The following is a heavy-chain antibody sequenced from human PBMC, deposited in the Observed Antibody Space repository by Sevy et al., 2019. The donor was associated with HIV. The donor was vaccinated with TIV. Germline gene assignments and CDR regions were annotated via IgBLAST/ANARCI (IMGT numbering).Heavy chain of an antibody. J-gene: IGHJ5*02. CDR3: ARDYCSGGSCYESSNWFDP. CDR1: GYTFTSYG. D-gene: IGHD2-15*01. V-gene: IGHV1-18*01. Sequence: ASVKVSCKASGYTFTSYGISWVRQAPGQGLEWMGWISAYNGNTNYAQKLQGRDTMTTDISTRTAYMELRSLRSDDTAVYYCARDYCSGGSCYESSNWFDPWGQGTLVTVSS. CDR2: ISAYNGNT.